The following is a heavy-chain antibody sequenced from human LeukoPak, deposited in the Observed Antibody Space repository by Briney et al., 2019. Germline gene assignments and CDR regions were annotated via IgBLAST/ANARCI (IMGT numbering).Heavy chain of an antibody. CDR3: ARDGGYSYFDL. Sequence: PGGSLRLSCAASGFTFNKAWMSWVRQAPGKGLEWVGRIKSKTDGATTDYAAPVKGRFIISRNDSKNTLYLQMNSLKSEDTAVYYCARDGGYSYFDLWGRGTLVTVSS. V-gene: IGHV3-15*01. J-gene: IGHJ2*01. CDR1: GFTFNKAW. CDR2: IKSKTDGATT. D-gene: IGHD5-18*01.